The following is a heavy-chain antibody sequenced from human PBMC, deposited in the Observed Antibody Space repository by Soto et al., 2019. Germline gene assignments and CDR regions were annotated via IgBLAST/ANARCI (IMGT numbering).Heavy chain of an antibody. J-gene: IGHJ4*02. CDR1: GFTVSSNY. CDR3: ARDTGFDYYYDSSGSVGY. CDR2: IYSGGST. V-gene: IGHV3-66*01. D-gene: IGHD3-22*01. Sequence: GGSLRLSCAASGFTVSSNYMSWVRQAPGKGLEWVSVIYSGGSTYYADSVKGRFTISRDNSKNTLYLQMNSLRAEDTAVYYCARDTGFDYYYDSSGSVGYWGQGTLVTVSS.